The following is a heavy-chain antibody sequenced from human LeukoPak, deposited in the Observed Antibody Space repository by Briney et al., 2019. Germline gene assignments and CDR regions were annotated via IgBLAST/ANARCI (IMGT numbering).Heavy chain of an antibody. CDR1: GGSFSGYY. Sequence: PSETLSLTCAVYGGSFSGYYWSWIRQPPGKGLEWIGEINHSGSTNYNPSLKSRGTISVDTSKNQFSLKLSSLTAADTAVYYCASAVGGSDSSGYYYYYMDVWGKGTTVTVSS. D-gene: IGHD3-22*01. V-gene: IGHV4-34*01. J-gene: IGHJ6*03. CDR2: INHSGST. CDR3: ASAVGGSDSSGYYYYYMDV.